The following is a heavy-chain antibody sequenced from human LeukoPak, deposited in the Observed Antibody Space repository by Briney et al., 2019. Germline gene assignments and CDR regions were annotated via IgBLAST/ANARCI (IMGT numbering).Heavy chain of an antibody. J-gene: IGHJ5*02. CDR2: IIPIFGTA. Sequence: GASVTVSCKASGGTFTSYAISWVRQALGQGLEWLGGIIPIFGTANYAQKFQGRVTITADESTSTAYMELSSLRSEDTAVYYCARAPYGGNSDWFDPWGQGTLVTVSS. V-gene: IGHV1-69*13. D-gene: IGHD4-23*01. CDR1: GGTFTSYA. CDR3: ARAPYGGNSDWFDP.